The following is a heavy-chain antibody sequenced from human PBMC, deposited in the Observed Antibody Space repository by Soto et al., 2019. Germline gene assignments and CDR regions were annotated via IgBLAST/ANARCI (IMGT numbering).Heavy chain of an antibody. CDR2: ISGSGGST. V-gene: IGHV3-23*01. D-gene: IGHD6-19*01. CDR1: GFTFSSYS. CDR3: AKDLGSSGWYFVCT. J-gene: IGHJ5*02. Sequence: GGSLRLSCAASGFTFSSYSMSWVRQAPGKGLEWVSAISGSGGSTYYADSVKGRFTISRDNSKNTLYLQMNSLRAEDTAVYYCAKDLGSSGWYFVCTWGQGTLVPVSS.